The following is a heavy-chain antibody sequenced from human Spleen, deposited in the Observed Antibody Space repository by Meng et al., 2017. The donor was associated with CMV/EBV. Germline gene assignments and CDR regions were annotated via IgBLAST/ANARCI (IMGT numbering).Heavy chain of an antibody. CDR3: AKGTIFGVVNSLFDY. D-gene: IGHD3-3*01. V-gene: IGHV1-18*01. CDR1: GYTFTSYG. Sequence: ASVKVSCKASGYTFTSYGISWVRQTPGQGLEWMGWISAYNGNTNYAQKLQGRVTMTTDTSTSTAYMELRSLRSDDTAVYYCAKGTIFGVVNSLFDYWGQGTLVTVSS. J-gene: IGHJ4*02. CDR2: ISAYNGNT.